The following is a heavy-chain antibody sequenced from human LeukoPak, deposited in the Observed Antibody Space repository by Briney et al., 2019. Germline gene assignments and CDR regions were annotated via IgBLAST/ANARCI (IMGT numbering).Heavy chain of an antibody. V-gene: IGHV4-61*01. D-gene: IGHD3-3*01. CDR3: ARVASGYDVFDI. J-gene: IGHJ3*02. CDR2: IYYSGST. Sequence: PSETLSLTCTVSGGSVSSGSYYWSWIRPPPGKGLEWIGYIYYSGSTNYNPSLKSRVTISVDTSKNQFSLKLSSVTAADTAVLYCARVASGYDVFDIWGQGTMVTVSS. CDR1: GGSVSSGSYY.